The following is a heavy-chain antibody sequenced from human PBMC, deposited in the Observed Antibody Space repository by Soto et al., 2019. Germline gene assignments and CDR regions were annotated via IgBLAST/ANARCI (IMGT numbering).Heavy chain of an antibody. CDR1: GVSIHNSHSF. D-gene: IGHD2-15*01. V-gene: IGHV4-39*01. CDR3: GRVVEGATRHTDFDS. J-gene: IGHJ5*01. Sequence: PSETLSLTCAVSGVSIHNSHSFWGWIRQPPGKGLEFIGSIYYSGVANYNPSLKSRVTISLDTSKNQFSLTVNSVTAADTAIYYCGRVVEGATRHTDFDSWGQGTLVTVSS. CDR2: IYYSGVA.